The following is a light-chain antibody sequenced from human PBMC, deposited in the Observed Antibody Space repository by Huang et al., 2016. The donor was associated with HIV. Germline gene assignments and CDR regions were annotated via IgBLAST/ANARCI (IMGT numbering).Light chain of an antibody. CDR2: GAS. V-gene: IGKV3-15*01. J-gene: IGKJ4*01. Sequence: ILLTQFPATLSVSSGQRVTLSCRACQSVGGKLAWYQQRPGQSPRLLIYGASTRVPTIPDRFSGSGSGTEFTLTISSLQSEDFAVYYCQQYDTWPPLTFGGGTKV. CDR3: QQYDTWPPLT. CDR1: QSVGGK.